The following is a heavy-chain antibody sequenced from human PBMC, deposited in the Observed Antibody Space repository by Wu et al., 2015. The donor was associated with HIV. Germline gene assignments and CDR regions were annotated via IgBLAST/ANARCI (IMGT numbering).Heavy chain of an antibody. J-gene: IGHJ5*02. CDR1: GLHLTELS. CDR3: ATGYAYYYDSSGYRGWFDP. Sequence: VLAGTRXGLRXRKPGASVRSSCKVSGLHLTELSDALGATGSWKGLEWMGGFDPEDGETIYAQKFQGRVTMTEDTSTDTAYMELSSLRSEDTAVYYCATGYAYYYDSSGYRGWFDPWGQGTLVTVSS. D-gene: IGHD3-22*01. V-gene: IGHV1-24*01. CDR2: FDPEDGET.